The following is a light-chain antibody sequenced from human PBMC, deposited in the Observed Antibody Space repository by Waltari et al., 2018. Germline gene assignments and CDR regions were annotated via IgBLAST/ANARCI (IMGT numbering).Light chain of an antibody. CDR3: QQYYSYPLT. V-gene: IGKV1-39*01. CDR1: QSISSH. J-gene: IGKJ4*01. Sequence: DIQMTQSPSSLSASVGDRVTITCRASQSISSHLNWYQQKPGKAPKLLIYAATSLQSRFSGSGSGTEFTLTISSLQPEDFATYYCQQYYSYPLTFGGGTKVEIK. CDR2: AAT.